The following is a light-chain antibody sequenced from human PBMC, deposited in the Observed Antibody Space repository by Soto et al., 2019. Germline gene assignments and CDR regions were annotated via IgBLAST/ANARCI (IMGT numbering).Light chain of an antibody. J-gene: IGKJ1*01. CDR3: LQGYNYPRT. CDR2: AAS. CDR1: QGIRND. V-gene: IGKV1-6*01. Sequence: AIQMPQPPSSRSASVVTRVPITRLASQGIRNDLGWYQQKPGKAPKLLIYAASSLQSGVPSRFSGSGSGTDFTLTISSLQPEDFATYYCLQGYNYPRTFGQGTKVDI.